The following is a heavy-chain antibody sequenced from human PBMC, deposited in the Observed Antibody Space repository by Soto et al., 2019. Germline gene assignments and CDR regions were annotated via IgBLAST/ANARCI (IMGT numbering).Heavy chain of an antibody. D-gene: IGHD3-3*01. Sequence: ASVKVSCKTSGYTFSNYGISWVRQAPGQGLEWMGWISAYNGNTNYAQKLQGRVTMTTDTSTSTAYMELRSLRSDDTAVYYCARYDFWSGYLDYYYGMDVWGQGTTVTVSS. CDR3: ARYDFWSGYLDYYYGMDV. V-gene: IGHV1-18*01. CDR1: GYTFSNYG. J-gene: IGHJ6*02. CDR2: ISAYNGNT.